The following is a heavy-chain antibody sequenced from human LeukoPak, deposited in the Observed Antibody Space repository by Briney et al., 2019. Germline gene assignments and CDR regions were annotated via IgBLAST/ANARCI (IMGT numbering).Heavy chain of an antibody. CDR1: GGSISSYY. J-gene: IGHJ4*02. V-gene: IGHV3-53*01. Sequence: PSETLSLTCTVSGGSISSYYWSWFRQAPGKGLEWASVIYNDGRTYYADSVKGRFIISKDISKNTLYLQMNNLRADDTAVYYCARESGYAVGDFWGRGTLVTVSS. CDR2: IYNDGRT. CDR3: ARESGYAVGDF. D-gene: IGHD5-12*01.